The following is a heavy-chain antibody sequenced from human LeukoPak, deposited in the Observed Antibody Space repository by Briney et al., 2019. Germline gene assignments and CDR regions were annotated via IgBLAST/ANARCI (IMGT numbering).Heavy chain of an antibody. CDR3: ARGGSGYPFDY. CDR1: GGSVSSGSYY. D-gene: IGHD3-3*01. J-gene: IGHJ4*02. Sequence: PSVTLSLTCTVSGGSVSSGSYYWSWIRQPPGKGLEWIGYMFYTGTTNYNPSLKSRVTISADTSKNQFSLRLSSVTAADTAVYYCARGGSGYPFDYWGQGILVTVSS. CDR2: MFYTGTT. V-gene: IGHV4-61*01.